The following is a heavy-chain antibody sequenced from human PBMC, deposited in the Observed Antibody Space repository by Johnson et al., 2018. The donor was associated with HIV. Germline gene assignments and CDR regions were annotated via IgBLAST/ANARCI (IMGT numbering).Heavy chain of an antibody. CDR2: IYSGDTT. CDR3: ARGRGIVGPQQVALDI. V-gene: IGHV3-66*01. Sequence: VQLVESGGGVVQPGGSVRLSCASGFTVSTNYMSWVRQAPGKGLEWVSVIYSGDTTYYADSVKGRVTISRDNSKNTPYLQMNSLSAGDTAVYYCARGRGIVGPQQVALDIWGQGTRVTVSS. J-gene: IGHJ3*02. CDR1: GFTVSTNY. D-gene: IGHD1-26*01.